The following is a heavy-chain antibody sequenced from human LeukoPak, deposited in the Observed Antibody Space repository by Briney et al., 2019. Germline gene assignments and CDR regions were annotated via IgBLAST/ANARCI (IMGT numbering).Heavy chain of an antibody. CDR2: INPSGGST. V-gene: IGHV1-46*01. D-gene: IGHD2-8*01. CDR3: AREDVVLVDAVRHYYYGMDV. Sequence: ASVKVSCKASGDTFSSYAISWVRQAPGQGLEWMGIINPSGGSTSYAQKFQDRVTMTRDTSTSTVYMELSSLKSEDTAVYYCAREDVVLVDAVRHYYYGMDVWGQGTTVTVSS. CDR1: GDTFSSYA. J-gene: IGHJ6*02.